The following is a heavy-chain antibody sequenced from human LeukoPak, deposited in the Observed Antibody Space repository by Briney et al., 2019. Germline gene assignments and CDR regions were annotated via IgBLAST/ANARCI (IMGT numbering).Heavy chain of an antibody. CDR2: ISSSSAI. V-gene: IGHV3-48*01. J-gene: IGHJ3*02. CDR3: ARDGPWIQLSSPRAFDI. Sequence: GGSLRLSCAASRFTFSSYSMNWVRQAPGKGLEWVSYISSSSAIYYADSVKGRFTISRDNVKNSLYLQMNSLRAEDTAVYYCARDGPWIQLSSPRAFDIWGQGTMVTVSS. CDR1: RFTFSSYS. D-gene: IGHD5-18*01.